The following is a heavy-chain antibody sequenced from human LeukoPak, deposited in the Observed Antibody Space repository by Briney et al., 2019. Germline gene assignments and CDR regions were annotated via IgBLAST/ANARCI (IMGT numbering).Heavy chain of an antibody. V-gene: IGHV3-48*01. CDR3: ARDLSRSYSVDY. Sequence: GGSLRLSCAASGFAFNTYSMNWVRQAPGKGLEWVSSISSSTTTVYYADSVRGRFTISRDSPKNTLFLQMNSLRAEDTAVYYCARDLSRSYSVDYWGQGTLVTVSS. CDR2: ISSSTTTV. J-gene: IGHJ4*02. CDR1: GFAFNTYS. D-gene: IGHD1-26*01.